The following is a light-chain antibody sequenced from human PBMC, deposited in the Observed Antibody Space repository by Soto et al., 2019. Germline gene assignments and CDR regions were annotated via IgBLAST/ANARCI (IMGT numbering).Light chain of an antibody. J-gene: IGKJ4*01. Sequence: EIVLMQSPGTLSLSQGERATLSCRASQSVSNNYVPWYQQKPGQAPRLLIAGASSRATGIPDRFSGSGSGTDFTLTISRLEPEDFAVYYCQQYGTSPPLTFGGGTKVEIK. CDR3: QQYGTSPPLT. CDR2: GAS. V-gene: IGKV3-20*01. CDR1: QSVSNNY.